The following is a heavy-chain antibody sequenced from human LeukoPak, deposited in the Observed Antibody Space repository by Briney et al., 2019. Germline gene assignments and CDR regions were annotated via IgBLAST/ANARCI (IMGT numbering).Heavy chain of an antibody. CDR3: ARGGVVVVPAANDAFDI. CDR2: IHYSGST. J-gene: IGHJ3*02. CDR1: GGSISGYY. Sequence: SETLSLTCTVSGGSISGYYWSWIRQPPGKGLEGIGCIHYSGSTNYNPSLKSRVTISVDTSKNQFSLKLSSVTAADTAAYYCARGGVVVVPAANDAFDIWGQGTMVTVSS. V-gene: IGHV4-59*01. D-gene: IGHD2-2*01.